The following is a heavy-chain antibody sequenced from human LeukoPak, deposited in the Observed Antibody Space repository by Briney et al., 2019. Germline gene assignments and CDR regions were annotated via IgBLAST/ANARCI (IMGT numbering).Heavy chain of an antibody. D-gene: IGHD3-10*01. CDR3: TRGGVDY. Sequence: PGGSLRLSCAASGVTFSSYWMHWVRQAPGKGLVWVSRINGDGSTTTYADSVKGRFTISRDNAKNTVYLQMNSLRAEDTAVYYCTRGGVDYWGQGTLVTVSS. CDR2: INGDGSTT. J-gene: IGHJ4*02. V-gene: IGHV3-74*01. CDR1: GVTFSSYW.